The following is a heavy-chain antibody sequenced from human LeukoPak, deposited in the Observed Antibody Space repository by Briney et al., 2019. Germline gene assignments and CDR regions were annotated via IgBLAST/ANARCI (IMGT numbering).Heavy chain of an antibody. V-gene: IGHV3-21*01. D-gene: IGHD6-13*01. CDR2: ISSSSSYI. CDR1: GFTFSSHS. Sequence: GESLRLSCAASGFTFSSHSMNWVRQAPGKGLEWVSSISSSSSYIYYADSVKGRFTISRDNAKNSLYLQMNSLRAEDTAVYYCAKGSKAAAGIFDYWGQGTLVTVSS. J-gene: IGHJ4*02. CDR3: AKGSKAAAGIFDY.